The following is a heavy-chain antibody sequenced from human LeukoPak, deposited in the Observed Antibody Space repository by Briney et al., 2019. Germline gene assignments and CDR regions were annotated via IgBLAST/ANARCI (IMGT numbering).Heavy chain of an antibody. Sequence: GGSLRLSCAASGFNFRSYEMNWVRQAPGKGLEWVSLISSSGSTIYYADSVKGRFTISRDNAKNSLDLRMNSLRAEDTAVYYCARADPYSSSGFGYWGQGTLVTVSS. V-gene: IGHV3-48*03. CDR1: GFNFRSYE. J-gene: IGHJ4*02. CDR2: ISSSGSTI. CDR3: ARADPYSSSGFGY. D-gene: IGHD6-13*01.